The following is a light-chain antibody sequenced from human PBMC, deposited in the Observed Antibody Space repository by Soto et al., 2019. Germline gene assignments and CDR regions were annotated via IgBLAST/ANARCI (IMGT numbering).Light chain of an antibody. V-gene: IGKV1-5*01. CDR1: QSISRW. J-gene: IGKJ4*01. CDR2: DAS. Sequence: DIQMTQSPSTLSASVGDRVTITCRASQSISRWLAWSQQKPGKAPILLIYDASNLQSGVSSRFSGSGSGTEFTLTITSLQPDDFATYYCQQYSSFLTFGGGTKVEI. CDR3: QQYSSFLT.